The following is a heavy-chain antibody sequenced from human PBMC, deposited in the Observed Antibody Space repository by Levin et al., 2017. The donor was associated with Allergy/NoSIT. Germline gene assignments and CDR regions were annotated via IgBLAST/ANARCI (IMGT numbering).Heavy chain of an antibody. V-gene: IGHV3-23*01. Sequence: AGGSLRLSCAASGFTFSNYAMSWVRQAPGKGLNWVSAISGSGGSTYYADSVKGRFTISRDNSKNTLYLQMNSLRAEDTAVYYCAKPQASYTTSSEFDYWGQGTLVTVSS. J-gene: IGHJ4*02. CDR1: GFTFSNYA. CDR3: AKPQASYTTSSEFDY. D-gene: IGHD6-6*01. CDR2: ISGSGGST.